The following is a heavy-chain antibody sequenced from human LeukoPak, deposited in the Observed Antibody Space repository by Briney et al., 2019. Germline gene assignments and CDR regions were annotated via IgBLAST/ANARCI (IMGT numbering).Heavy chain of an antibody. CDR1: GYRFNSYG. J-gene: IGHJ4*02. CDR3: AREWVRNFDY. Sequence: ASVKVSCKASGYRFNSYGITWVRQVPGQGLEWMGWISGYNGNTKDAQKFQGRVTITTDTSTNTVYMELRSLTSDDTAMYYCAREWVRNFDYWGQGTLVTVSS. D-gene: IGHD1-14*01. CDR2: ISGYNGNT. V-gene: IGHV1-18*01.